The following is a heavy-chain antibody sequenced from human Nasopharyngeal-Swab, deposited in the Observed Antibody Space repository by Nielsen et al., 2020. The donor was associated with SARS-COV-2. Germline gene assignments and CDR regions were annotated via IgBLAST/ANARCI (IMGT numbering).Heavy chain of an antibody. D-gene: IGHD1-1*01. Sequence: SETLSPTCTVSGGSITRNYWTWIRKSQGKGLDGIGSLSYSGTTNYNPSLKSRVSISRDTSNNQFSLRLTSVTHADAAIYYCARSSQSGIQFIDYWGQGTLVTVSS. V-gene: IGHV4-59*13. J-gene: IGHJ4*02. CDR1: GGSITRNY. CDR3: ARSSQSGIQFIDY. CDR2: LSYSGTT.